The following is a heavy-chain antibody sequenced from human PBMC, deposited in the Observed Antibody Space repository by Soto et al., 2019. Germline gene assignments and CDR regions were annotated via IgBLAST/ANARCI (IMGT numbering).Heavy chain of an antibody. Sequence: PSETLSLTCTVSGGSLNSGGHYWSWIRQHPGKGLEWIGYIYYSGSTYYSPSLESRVTISLETSRNQFSLKLGSVTAADTAVYYCARGLYTRSTSYFDHWGQGTLVTVYS. CDR3: ARGLYTRSTSYFDH. CDR2: IYYSGST. V-gene: IGHV4-31*03. CDR1: GGSLNSGGHY. J-gene: IGHJ4*02. D-gene: IGHD2-2*02.